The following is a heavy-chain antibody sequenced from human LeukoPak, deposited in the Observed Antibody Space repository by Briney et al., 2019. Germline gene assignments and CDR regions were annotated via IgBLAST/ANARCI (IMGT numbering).Heavy chain of an antibody. Sequence: GGSLRLSCAASGFTFSSYWMSWVRQAPGKGLEWVANIKQDGSEKYYVDSVKGRFTISRDNAKNSLYLQMNSLRAVDTAVYYCARDPYYDYVWGSYRGDGMDVWGKGTTVTVSS. D-gene: IGHD3-16*02. CDR1: GFTFSSYW. CDR3: ARDPYYDYVWGSYRGDGMDV. J-gene: IGHJ6*04. V-gene: IGHV3-7*03. CDR2: IKQDGSEK.